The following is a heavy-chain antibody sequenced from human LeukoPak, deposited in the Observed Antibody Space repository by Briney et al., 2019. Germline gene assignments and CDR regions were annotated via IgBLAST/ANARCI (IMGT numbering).Heavy chain of an antibody. CDR3: ANWDASHSSGWYDY. D-gene: IGHD6-19*01. CDR2: IYSAGST. Sequence: GGSLRLSSAASGFTVSSNYMSWVRQAPGKGLEWVSVIYSAGSTYYADSVKGRFTISRDNSKSTLYLQMNSLRAEDTAVYYCANWDASHSSGWYDYRGQGTLVTVSS. V-gene: IGHV3-53*01. J-gene: IGHJ4*02. CDR1: GFTVSSNY.